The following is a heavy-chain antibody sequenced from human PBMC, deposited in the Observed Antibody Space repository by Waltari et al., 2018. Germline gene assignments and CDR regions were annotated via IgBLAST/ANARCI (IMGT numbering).Heavy chain of an antibody. CDR2: RNPKRGNT. D-gene: IGHD6-19*01. CDR3: ARAQWLVYYFDY. CDR1: GYTFTSYD. V-gene: IGHV1-8*01. J-gene: IGHJ4*02. Sequence: QVQLVQSGAEVKKPGASVKVSCKSSGYTFTSYDINWVRQATGQGLEWMGARNPKRGNTGYEQMFQGRVTMTRNTSISTAYMELSSLRSEDTAVYYCARAQWLVYYFDYWGQGTLVTVSS.